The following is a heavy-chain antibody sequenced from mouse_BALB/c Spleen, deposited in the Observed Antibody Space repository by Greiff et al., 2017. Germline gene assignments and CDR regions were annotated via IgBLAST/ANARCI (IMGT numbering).Heavy chain of an antibody. J-gene: IGHJ3*01. V-gene: IGHV1-14*01. CDR2: INPYIDGT. CDR3: TGGYDYDGAY. Sequence: EVKLVESGPELVKPGASVKMSCTASGYTFTSYVMHWVKQKPGQGLEWIGYINPYIDGTKYNEKFKGKATLTSDKSSSTAYMELSSLTSEDSAVYYCTGGYDYDGAYWGQGTLVTVSA. CDR1: GYTFTSYV. D-gene: IGHD2-4*01.